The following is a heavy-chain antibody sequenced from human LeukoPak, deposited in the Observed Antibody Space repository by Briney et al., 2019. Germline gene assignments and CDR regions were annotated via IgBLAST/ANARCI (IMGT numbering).Heavy chain of an antibody. Sequence: SETLSLTCAVYGGSFSGYYWSWIRQPPGKGLEWIGEINHSGSTNYNPSLKSRVTISVDASKNRFSLKLSSVTAADTAVYYCARSSGYSSSGGLNWFDTWGQGTLVTVSS. D-gene: IGHD6-13*01. J-gene: IGHJ5*02. CDR3: ARSSGYSSSGGLNWFDT. CDR2: INHSGST. V-gene: IGHV4-34*01. CDR1: GGSFSGYY.